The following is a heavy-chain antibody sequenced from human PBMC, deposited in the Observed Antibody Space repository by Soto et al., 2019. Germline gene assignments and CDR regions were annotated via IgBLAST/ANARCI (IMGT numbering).Heavy chain of an antibody. CDR1: GAYIDFGGYY. Sequence: SETLSLTCSVSGAYIDFGGYYWTWIRQRPGKGLEWMGYIYYTGKTYYNPSLESRLTMSVDRSKNQFSLRLTPVTAEDTAVYFCGRDLTSNANCIDPWGQGTLVTVSS. D-gene: IGHD2-2*01. J-gene: IGHJ5*02. V-gene: IGHV4-30-4*01. CDR2: IYYTGKT. CDR3: GRDLTSNANCIDP.